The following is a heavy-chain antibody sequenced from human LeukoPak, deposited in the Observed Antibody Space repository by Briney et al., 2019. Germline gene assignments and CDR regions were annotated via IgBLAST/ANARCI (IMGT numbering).Heavy chain of an antibody. Sequence: PVGSLRLSCAASRFTFSNYWMAWVRQAPGKGLEWVANIKDDGSETYYVASVKGRFTISRDNAKDSLYLQMNSLRAEDTAVYYCAREPRGYSYGLWGRGTLVTVSP. CDR3: AREPRGYSYGL. CDR1: RFTFSNYW. CDR2: IKDDGSET. V-gene: IGHV3-7*01. J-gene: IGHJ4*02. D-gene: IGHD5-18*01.